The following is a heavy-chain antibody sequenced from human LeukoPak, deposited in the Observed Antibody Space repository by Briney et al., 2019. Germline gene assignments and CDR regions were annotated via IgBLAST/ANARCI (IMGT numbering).Heavy chain of an antibody. V-gene: IGHV3-7*01. D-gene: IGHD3-3*01. CDR1: GFTFNSYW. CDR2: IKQDGTEK. J-gene: IGHJ6*03. Sequence: PGGSLRLSCAASGFTFNSYWMTWVRQAPGKGLEWVAHIKQDGTEKYYVDSVKGRFTIPRDNAKDSVFLEMNSLRGEDTAVYYCARGGGLTSSGVVVFGTFYYMDVWGKGTTVTVSS. CDR3: ARGGGLTSSGVVVFGTFYYMDV.